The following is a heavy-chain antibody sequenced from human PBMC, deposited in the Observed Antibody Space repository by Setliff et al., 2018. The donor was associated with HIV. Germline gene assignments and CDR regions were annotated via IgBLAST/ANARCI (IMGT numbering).Heavy chain of an antibody. CDR3: AKDDVPRDFDI. CDR2: ISSSGGTI. V-gene: IGHV3-48*03. CDR1: GFTFSSSE. J-gene: IGHJ3*02. Sequence: GGSLRLSCAASGFTFSSSEMNWVRQAPGKGLEWVSYISSSGGTIYYAASGFYFSISRDNSKNTLYLQMNSLRAEDTAVYYCAKDDVPRDFDIWGQGTMVTVSS.